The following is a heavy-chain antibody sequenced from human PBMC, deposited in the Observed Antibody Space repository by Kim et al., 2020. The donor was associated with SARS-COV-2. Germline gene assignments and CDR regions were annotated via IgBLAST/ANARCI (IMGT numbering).Heavy chain of an antibody. V-gene: IGHV4-34*01. CDR3: ARDRYCSSTSCQYQDDYYYGMDV. J-gene: IGHJ6*02. CDR2: INHSGST. Sequence: SETLSLTCAVYGGSFSGYYWSWIRQPPGKGLEWIGEINHSGSTNYNPSLKSRVTISVDTSKNQFSLKLSSVTAADTAVYYCARDRYCSSTSCQYQDDYYYGMDVWGQGTTVTVSS. CDR1: GGSFSGYY. D-gene: IGHD2-2*01.